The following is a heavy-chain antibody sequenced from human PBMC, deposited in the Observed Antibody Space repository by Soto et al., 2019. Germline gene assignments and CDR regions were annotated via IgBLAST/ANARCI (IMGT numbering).Heavy chain of an antibody. V-gene: IGHV3-48*02. CDR1: GFIFSSYS. Sequence: GGSLRLSCAASGFIFSSYSMKWVRQAPGKGLELVSYISSSSSTIYYADSVKGRFTISRDNARNSLYLQMSSLRDEDTAVYYCARVEEDYYYYGMDVWGQGTTVTVSS. CDR2: ISSSSSTI. CDR3: ARVEEDYYYYGMDV. J-gene: IGHJ6*02.